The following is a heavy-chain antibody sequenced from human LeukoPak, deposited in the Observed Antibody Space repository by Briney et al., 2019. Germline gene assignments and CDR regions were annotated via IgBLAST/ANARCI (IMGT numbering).Heavy chain of an antibody. Sequence: GASVTVSCTASGYTFTSYGISWVRQAPGQGLEWMGWISAYNGNTNYAQKLQGRVTMTTDTSTSTAYMELRSLRSDDTAVYYCARGSIFGVVSDYFDYWGQGTLVTVSS. CDR1: GYTFTSYG. V-gene: IGHV1-18*01. D-gene: IGHD3-3*01. CDR3: ARGSIFGVVSDYFDY. CDR2: ISAYNGNT. J-gene: IGHJ4*02.